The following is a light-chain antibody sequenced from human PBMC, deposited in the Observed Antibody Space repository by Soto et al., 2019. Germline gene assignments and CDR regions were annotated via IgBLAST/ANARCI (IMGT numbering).Light chain of an antibody. V-gene: IGKV3-15*01. CDR2: GAS. CDR1: QSVGYN. Sequence: EIVMTQSPATLSVSPGERATLSCRASQSVGYNLAWYQQKPGQAPRLLIFGASTRATGIPARFSGSGSGTEFTLTISSLQSEDFAFYYCQQYNNWPPWTFGQGTKVEIK. J-gene: IGKJ1*01. CDR3: QQYNNWPPWT.